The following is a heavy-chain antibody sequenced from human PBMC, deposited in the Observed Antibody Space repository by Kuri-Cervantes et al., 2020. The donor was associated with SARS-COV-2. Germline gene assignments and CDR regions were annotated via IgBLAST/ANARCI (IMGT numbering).Heavy chain of an antibody. CDR2: ISSSSSTI. J-gene: IGHJ4*02. D-gene: IGHD5-18*01. V-gene: IGHV3-48*01. Sequence: GESLKISCAASGFTFSSYSMNWVRQAPGKGLEWVSYISSSSSTIYYADSVKGRFTISRDNSKNTLYLQMNSLRAEDTAVYYCVGETDTAMAFSDSWGQGTLVTVSS. CDR3: VGETDTAMAFSDS. CDR1: GFTFSSYS.